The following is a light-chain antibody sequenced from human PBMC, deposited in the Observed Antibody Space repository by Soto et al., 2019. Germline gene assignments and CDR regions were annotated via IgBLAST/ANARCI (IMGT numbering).Light chain of an antibody. Sequence: SVLTKPSSVSGSPGQSITISYTGTSSDVGGYNYVSWYQQHPGKAPKLMIYDVSNRPSGVSNRFSGSKSGNTASLTISGLQAEDEADYYCSSYTSSSTPYVFGTGTKVTVL. J-gene: IGLJ1*01. CDR3: SSYTSSSTPYV. CDR2: DVS. V-gene: IGLV2-14*01. CDR1: SSDVGGYNY.